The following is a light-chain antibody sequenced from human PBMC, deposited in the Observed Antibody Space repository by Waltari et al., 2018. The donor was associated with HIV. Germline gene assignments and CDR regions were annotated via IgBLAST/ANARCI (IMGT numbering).Light chain of an antibody. CDR3: CSYAGSSPYV. V-gene: IGLV2-23*02. J-gene: IGLJ1*01. CDR1: RSDVGDYHF. CDR2: EVS. Sequence: QSALTQPPSVSGSAGQSITISCTGTRSDVGDYHFVSWYQQHPGKAPKLMIYEVSTRPSGVSNRFSGSKSGNTASLTISGLQAEDEADYYCCSYAGSSPYVFGTGTKVTVL.